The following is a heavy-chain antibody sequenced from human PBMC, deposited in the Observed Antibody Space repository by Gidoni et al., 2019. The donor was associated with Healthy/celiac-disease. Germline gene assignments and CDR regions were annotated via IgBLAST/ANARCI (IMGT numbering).Heavy chain of an antibody. CDR3: ARDGGSFTFDP. J-gene: IGHJ5*02. CDR2: IYYSGST. Sequence: QVQLQESGPGLVKPSETLSLTCTVSGGSISSYYWSWIRQPPGKGLEWIGYIYYSGSTNYNPSLKSRVTISVDTSKNQFSLKLSSVTAADTAVYYCARDGGSFTFDPWGQGTLVTVSS. V-gene: IGHV4-59*01. D-gene: IGHD3-16*01. CDR1: GGSISSYY.